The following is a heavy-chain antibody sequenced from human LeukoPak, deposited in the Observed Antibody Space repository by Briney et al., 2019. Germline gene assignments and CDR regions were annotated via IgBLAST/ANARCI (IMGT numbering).Heavy chain of an antibody. V-gene: IGHV4-39*07. D-gene: IGHD2-15*01. J-gene: IGHJ2*01. CDR1: GGSISSSSYY. Sequence: SETLSLTCTVSGGSISSSSYYWGWIRQPPGKGLEWIGSIYYSGSTYYNPSLKSRVTISVDTSKNQFSLKLSSVTAADTAVYYCARLTVVVAATANWYFDLWGRGTLVTVSS. CDR2: IYYSGST. CDR3: ARLTVVVAATANWYFDL.